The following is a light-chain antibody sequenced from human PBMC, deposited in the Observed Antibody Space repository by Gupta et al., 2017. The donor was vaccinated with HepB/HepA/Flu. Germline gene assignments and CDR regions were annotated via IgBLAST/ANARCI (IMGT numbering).Light chain of an antibody. V-gene: IGKV2-30*02. Sequence: DVAMTQSPPSLPVTLGQPASISCRSTQSLVHSDGNTYLDWFLQRPGQSPRRLIYQVSQRDSGVPDRISGSASGADITLKISMGAAEDVGVYYCGLGEPWPWTFGQGTXVEI. CDR2: QVS. J-gene: IGKJ1*01. CDR3: GLGEPWPWT. CDR1: QSLVHSDGNTY.